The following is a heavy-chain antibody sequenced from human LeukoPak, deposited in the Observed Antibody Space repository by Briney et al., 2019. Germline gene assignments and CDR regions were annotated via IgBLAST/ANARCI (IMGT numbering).Heavy chain of an antibody. Sequence: GASVKVSCKASGFTFTSSAMQWVRQARGQRLEWIGWIVVGSGNTNYAQKFQERVTITRDMSTSTAYMELSSLRSEDTAVYYCAARPLRYYDWYYFDYWGQGTLVTVSS. CDR1: GFTFTSSA. CDR3: AARPLRYYDWYYFDY. CDR2: IVVGSGNT. D-gene: IGHD3-22*01. J-gene: IGHJ4*02. V-gene: IGHV1-58*02.